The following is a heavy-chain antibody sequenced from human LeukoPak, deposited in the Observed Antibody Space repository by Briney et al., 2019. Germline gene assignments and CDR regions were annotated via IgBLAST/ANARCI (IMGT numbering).Heavy chain of an antibody. CDR2: IYHSGST. V-gene: IGHV4-30-2*01. Sequence: SQTLSLTCTVSGGSISSGGYYWSWIRQPPGRGLEWIGYIYHSGSTYYNPSLKSRVTISVDRSKNQFSLKLSSVTAADTAVYYCARALNSGYPFFDYWGQGTLVTVSS. CDR1: GGSISSGGYY. J-gene: IGHJ4*02. CDR3: ARALNSGYPFFDY. D-gene: IGHD5-12*01.